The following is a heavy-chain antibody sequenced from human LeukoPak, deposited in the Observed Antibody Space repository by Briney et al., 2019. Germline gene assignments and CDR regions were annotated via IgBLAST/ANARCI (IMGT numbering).Heavy chain of an antibody. V-gene: IGHV3-53*01. J-gene: IGHJ3*02. D-gene: IGHD4-17*01. Sequence: PGGSLRLSCAASGFTFSSYSMIWVRQAPGEGLEWVSIIYPGGTTNYADSVKGRFTISRDNSKNTLYFQMNSLRAEDTAVYYCAKDPNGDYIGAFDIWGQGTMVTVSS. CDR1: GFTFSSYS. CDR2: IYPGGTT. CDR3: AKDPNGDYIGAFDI.